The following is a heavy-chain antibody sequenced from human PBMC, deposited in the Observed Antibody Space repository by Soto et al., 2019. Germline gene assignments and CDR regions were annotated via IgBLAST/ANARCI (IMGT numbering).Heavy chain of an antibody. CDR2: IYRSAST. Sequence: YQTLSLTWSVAASPLSSHHYLCTWSRQPPGQALEYIGYIYRSASTYYKPAFVLRVAISVDTSKSQFCLNVTSVTAADTAVYFCAIGRYCVTGRCIPNWFDSWGQRALVTVS. CDR3: AIGRYCVTGRCIPNWFDS. V-gene: IGHV4-30-4*01. CDR1: ASPLSSHHYL. D-gene: IGHD1-20*01. J-gene: IGHJ5*01.